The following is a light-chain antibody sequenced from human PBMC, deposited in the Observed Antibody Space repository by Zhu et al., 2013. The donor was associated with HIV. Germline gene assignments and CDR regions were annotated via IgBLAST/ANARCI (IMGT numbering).Light chain of an antibody. CDR3: TSYTTSTTLV. J-gene: IGLJ3*02. CDR2: EVT. Sequence: QSALTQPASVSGSPGQSITISCTGISSDIGTYNYVSWYQQHPGKAPQLIIYEVTNRPSGVSNRFSGSKSGNTASLTISGLQPEDEADYYCTSYTTSTTLVFGGGTKLTVL. V-gene: IGLV2-14*01. CDR1: SSDIGTYNY.